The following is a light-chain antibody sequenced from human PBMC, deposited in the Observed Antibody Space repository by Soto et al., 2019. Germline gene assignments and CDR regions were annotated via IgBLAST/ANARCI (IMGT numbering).Light chain of an antibody. J-gene: IGLJ1*01. V-gene: IGLV2-14*01. CDR3: SSYTSSSTPLYV. CDR2: EVS. CDR1: SSDVGGYNY. Sequence: VLTQPASVSGSPGQSITISCTGTSSDVGGYNYVSWYQQHPGKAPKLMIYEVSNRPSGVSNRFSGSKSGNTASLTISGLQAEDEADYYCSSYTSSSTPLYVFGTGTKVTVL.